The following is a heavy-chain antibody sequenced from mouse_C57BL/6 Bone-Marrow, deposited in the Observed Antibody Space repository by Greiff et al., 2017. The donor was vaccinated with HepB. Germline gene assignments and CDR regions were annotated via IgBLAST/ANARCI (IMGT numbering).Heavy chain of an antibody. J-gene: IGHJ2*01. V-gene: IGHV1-18*01. Sequence: EVQLQQSGPELVKPGASVKIPCKASGYTFTDYNMDWVKQSHGKSLEWIGDINPNNGGTIYNQKFKGKATLTVDKSSSTAYMELRSRTSEDTAVYYCARWDSSGTYYFDYWGQGTTLTVSS. CDR2: INPNNGGT. CDR1: GYTFTDYN. D-gene: IGHD3-2*02. CDR3: ARWDSSGTYYFDY.